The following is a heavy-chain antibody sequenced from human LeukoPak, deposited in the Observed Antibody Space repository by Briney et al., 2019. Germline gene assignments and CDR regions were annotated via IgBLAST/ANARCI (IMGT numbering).Heavy chain of an antibody. V-gene: IGHV1-46*01. Sequence: ASVKVSCKASGYSFTSNYIHWVRQAPGQGLEWMGVIYPRDGSTSYAQKFQGRVTVTRDTSTSTVHMELSGLRSEDTAVYYCARDQEAFDYWGQGTLVTVSS. CDR1: GYSFTSNY. CDR3: ARDQEAFDY. CDR2: IYPRDGST. J-gene: IGHJ4*02.